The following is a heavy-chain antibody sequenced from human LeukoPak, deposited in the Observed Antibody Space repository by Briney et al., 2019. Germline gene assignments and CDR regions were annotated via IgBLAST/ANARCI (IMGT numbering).Heavy chain of an antibody. CDR2: ISSSGTTI. Sequence: GGSLRLSCAASGFTFSDYSRSWIRQAPGKGLEWVSYISSSGTTIYFADSVKGRFTISRDNAKNSLYLQMNSLRAEDTAVYYCARDTGKWYYDSSGYSFDAFDIWGQGTMVTVSS. CDR3: ARDTGKWYYDSSGYSFDAFDI. V-gene: IGHV3-11*04. J-gene: IGHJ3*02. CDR1: GFTFSDYS. D-gene: IGHD3-22*01.